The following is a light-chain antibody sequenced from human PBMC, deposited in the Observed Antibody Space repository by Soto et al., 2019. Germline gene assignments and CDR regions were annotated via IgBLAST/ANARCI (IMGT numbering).Light chain of an antibody. CDR1: QSISSK. CDR3: QQYNSYSIT. J-gene: IGKJ4*01. CDR2: KAS. V-gene: IGKV1-5*03. Sequence: DIQMTQSPSTLSASVGDRVTITCLASQSISSKLAWFQQKPGKAPNLLIYKASSLESGVPSRFSGSGSGTEFTLTISSLQPDDFATYYCQQYNSYSITFGGGTKVEIK.